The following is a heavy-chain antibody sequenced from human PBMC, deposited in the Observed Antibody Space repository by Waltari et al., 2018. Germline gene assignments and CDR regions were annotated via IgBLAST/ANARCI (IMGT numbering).Heavy chain of an antibody. CDR2: INPKRGGT. V-gene: IGHV1-2*02. CDR1: GYTLTSYA. Sequence: QVQLVQSGAEVKKPGASVKVSCKASGYTLTSYAMHWLRQAPGQRLDWMGWINPKRGGTNYAQKLQGRVTMTRDTDISTADMELSRLRSDETAVYYCAREGQWLAAAGTYYGMDVGGQGTTVTVSS. D-gene: IGHD6-13*01. CDR3: AREGQWLAAAGTYYGMDV. J-gene: IGHJ6*02.